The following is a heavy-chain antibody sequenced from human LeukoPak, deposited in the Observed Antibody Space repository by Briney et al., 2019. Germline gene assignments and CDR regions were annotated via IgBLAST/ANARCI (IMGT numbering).Heavy chain of an antibody. CDR1: GGSISTNGHY. CDR3: ARASYSYGYVVLPYFDY. V-gene: IGHV4-61*02. J-gene: IGHJ4*02. CDR2: MYTSGST. D-gene: IGHD5-18*01. Sequence: SETLSLTCTVSGGSISTNGHYWSWIRQPAGKGLEWIGRMYTSGSTNYNPSLESRVTISVDTSKNQFSLKLSSVTAADTAVYYCARASYSYGYVVLPYFDYWGQGTLVTVSS.